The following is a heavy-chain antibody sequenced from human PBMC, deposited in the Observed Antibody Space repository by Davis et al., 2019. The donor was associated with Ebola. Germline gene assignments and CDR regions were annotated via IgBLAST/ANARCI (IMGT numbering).Heavy chain of an antibody. J-gene: IGHJ4*02. Sequence: GESLKISCAASGFTFSSYWMHWVRQAPGKGLVWVSRINSDGSSTSYADSVKGRFTISRDNAKNTLYLQMNSLRAEDTAVYYCAKPIGGYDSSGYSDYWGQGTLVTVSS. D-gene: IGHD3-22*01. V-gene: IGHV3-74*01. CDR2: INSDGSST. CDR1: GFTFSSYW. CDR3: AKPIGGYDSSGYSDY.